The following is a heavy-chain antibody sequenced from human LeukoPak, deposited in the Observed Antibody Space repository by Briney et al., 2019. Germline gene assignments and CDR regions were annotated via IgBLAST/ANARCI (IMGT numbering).Heavy chain of an antibody. CDR3: ARDLVVAGGGNAFDI. CDR1: GFTFSGYW. D-gene: IGHD6-13*01. Sequence: GGSLRLSCAASGFTFSGYWMHWFRQAPGEGLVWVSRVDTDGRSTFYADSVKGRFTISRDNARNTLYLQMNSLRAEDTAMYYCARDLVVAGGGNAFDIWGQGTMVTVSS. CDR2: VDTDGRST. J-gene: IGHJ3*02. V-gene: IGHV3-74*01.